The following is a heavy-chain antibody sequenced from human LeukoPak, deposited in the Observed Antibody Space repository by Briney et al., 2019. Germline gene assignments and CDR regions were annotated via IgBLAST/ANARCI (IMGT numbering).Heavy chain of an antibody. V-gene: IGHV4-59*01. Sequence: SETLSLTCTVSGGSISTYYWTWIRQPPGRGLEWLGYIYYSGNTNYNPSLKSRVTISLDTSKNQFSLRLTSVTAADTAVYYCARVGYYYDSSGPPGAFDIWGQGTMVTVSS. CDR1: GGSISTYY. CDR3: ARVGYYYDSSGPPGAFDI. J-gene: IGHJ3*02. CDR2: IYYSGNT. D-gene: IGHD3-22*01.